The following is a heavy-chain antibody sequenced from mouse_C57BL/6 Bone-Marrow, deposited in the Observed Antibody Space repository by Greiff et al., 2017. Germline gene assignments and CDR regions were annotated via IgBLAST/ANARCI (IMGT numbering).Heavy chain of an antibody. J-gene: IGHJ3*01. CDR3: AREDGYYSAWFAY. V-gene: IGHV1-50*01. D-gene: IGHD2-3*01. CDR2: IDPSDSYT. CDR1: GYTFTSYW. Sequence: VQLQQPGAELVKPGASVKLSCKASGYTFTSYWMQWVKQRPGQGLEWIGEIDPSDSYTNYNQKFKGKATLTVDTSSSTAYVQLSSLTSEDSAVYYYAREDGYYSAWFAYWGQGTLVTVSA.